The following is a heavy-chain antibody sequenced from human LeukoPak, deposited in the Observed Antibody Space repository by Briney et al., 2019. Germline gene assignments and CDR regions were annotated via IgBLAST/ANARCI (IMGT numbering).Heavy chain of an antibody. V-gene: IGHV3-64*02. CDR3: ARSNNIVGATYLDY. J-gene: IGHJ4*02. CDR2: ISSDGGST. D-gene: IGHD1-26*01. CDR1: GFTFSSYA. Sequence: PGGSLRLSCAASGFTFSSYAMSWVRQAPGKGLEYISSISSDGGSTYYADSVKGRFIISRDNSKNTLYLQMGRLRAEDMAVYYCARSNNIVGATYLDYWGQGTLVTVSS.